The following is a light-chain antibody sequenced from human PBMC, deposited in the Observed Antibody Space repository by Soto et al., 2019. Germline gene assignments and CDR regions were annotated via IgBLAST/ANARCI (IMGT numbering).Light chain of an antibody. Sequence: EIVLTQFPATLSLSPGERATLSCRASQSLHSNFLVWYQQKPGQAPRLLISSASRRATGIPDRFSGGGSGTDFTLTISRLEPEDFAVYYCQQYGSSLFTFGPGTKVDIK. CDR3: QQYGSSLFT. CDR2: SAS. V-gene: IGKV3-20*01. J-gene: IGKJ3*01. CDR1: QSLHSNF.